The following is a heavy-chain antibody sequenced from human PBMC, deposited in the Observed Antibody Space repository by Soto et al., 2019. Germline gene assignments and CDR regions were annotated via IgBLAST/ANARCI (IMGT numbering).Heavy chain of an antibody. J-gene: IGHJ4*02. CDR2: ISYDGSKK. D-gene: IGHD1-20*01. CDR1: GFTFSSYA. Sequence: GGSLRLSCAASGFTFSSYAMHGVGEAPGKGLEWVAVISYDGSKKYYADSVNGRFTISRDNSKNTLYLQMNSLRAEDTAVYYCARDRYTWNELDSWGQGTLVTVSS. CDR3: ARDRYTWNELDS. V-gene: IGHV3-30-3*01.